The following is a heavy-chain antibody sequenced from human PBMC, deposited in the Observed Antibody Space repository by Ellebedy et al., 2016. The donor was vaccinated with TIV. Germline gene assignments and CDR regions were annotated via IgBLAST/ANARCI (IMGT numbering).Heavy chain of an antibody. Sequence: GESLKISXAASGFTFRSYGMHWVRQAPGKGLEWVAVNSYDGSYKFYAGSVKGRFTISRDNSKSTLVLQMNSLTAEDTAVYFCANEGAYGSGSAYFDYWGQGTLVTVSS. CDR3: ANEGAYGSGSAYFDY. CDR1: GFTFRSYG. CDR2: NSYDGSYK. V-gene: IGHV3-30*18. D-gene: IGHD3-10*01. J-gene: IGHJ4*02.